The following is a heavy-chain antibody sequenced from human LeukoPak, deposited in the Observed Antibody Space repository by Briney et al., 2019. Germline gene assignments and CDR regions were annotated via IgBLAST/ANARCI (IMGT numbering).Heavy chain of an antibody. V-gene: IGHV4-59*12. CDR1: GGSISSYY. Sequence: SETLSLTCTVSGGSISSYYWSWIRQPPGKGLEWIGYIYYSGSTYYNPSLKSRVTISVDTSKNQFSLKLSSVTAADTAVYYCARGGPMGAKVVVDAFDIWGQGTMVTVSS. D-gene: IGHD1-26*01. J-gene: IGHJ3*02. CDR2: IYYSGST. CDR3: ARGGPMGAKVVVDAFDI.